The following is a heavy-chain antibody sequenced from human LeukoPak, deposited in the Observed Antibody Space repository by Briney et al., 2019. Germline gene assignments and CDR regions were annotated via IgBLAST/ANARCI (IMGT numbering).Heavy chain of an antibody. CDR2: INSDASTI. Sequence: GGSLRLSCAASGLTFSSDWMHWVRQVPGKGLVWVSRINSDASTINYADSVKGRFTISRDNAKNTLYLQMNSLRAEDTAVYYCAKTRPLDSSSWSHGDYWGQGTLVTVSS. D-gene: IGHD6-13*01. CDR1: GLTFSSDW. J-gene: IGHJ4*02. CDR3: AKTRPLDSSSWSHGDY. V-gene: IGHV3-74*01.